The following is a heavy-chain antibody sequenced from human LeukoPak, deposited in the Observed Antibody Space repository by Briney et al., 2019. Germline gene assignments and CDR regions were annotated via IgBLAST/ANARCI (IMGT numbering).Heavy chain of an antibody. CDR3: ARDGVVITVSEAFDI. CDR1: GFTFSDHY. CDR2: SRNKANSYST. V-gene: IGHV3-72*01. J-gene: IGHJ3*02. D-gene: IGHD3-22*01. Sequence: GGSLRLSCAASGFTFSDHYMDWVRQAPGKGLEWVGRSRNKANSYSTTFGKSVKGRLTISRDESENSLYLQMNSLRAEDTAVYYCARDGVVITVSEAFDIWGQGTMVTVSS.